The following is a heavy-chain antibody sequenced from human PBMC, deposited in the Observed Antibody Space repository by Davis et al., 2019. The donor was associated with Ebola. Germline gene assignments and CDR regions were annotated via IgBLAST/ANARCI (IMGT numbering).Heavy chain of an antibody. V-gene: IGHV5-51*01. Sequence: PGGPLRPSCKASGYTSSNNWIAWVRQMPGKGLEWMRIIYPRDSDTSYSPSFQGQVTISADTSINTAYLQWNTLKASDTGLYYCARVLFNYHSSGPLGYWGQGTLVTVSS. CDR1: GYTSSNNW. CDR3: ARVLFNYHSSGPLGY. D-gene: IGHD3-22*01. J-gene: IGHJ4*02. CDR2: IYPRDSDT.